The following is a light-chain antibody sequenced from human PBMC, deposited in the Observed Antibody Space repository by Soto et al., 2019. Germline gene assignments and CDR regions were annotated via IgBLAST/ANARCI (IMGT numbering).Light chain of an antibody. V-gene: IGKV4-1*01. Sequence: DIVRTQSPDSLAVSLGERATINCRSSQTILYTSSNNNSLAWYQQKPGQPPTLLIYWASTRESGVPDQFSGSGSWTDFTLTISNLQAEDVAVYDFQQYYSSPYTFGQGTKLGIK. CDR2: WAS. CDR1: QTILYTSSNNNS. CDR3: QQYYSSPYT. J-gene: IGKJ2*01.